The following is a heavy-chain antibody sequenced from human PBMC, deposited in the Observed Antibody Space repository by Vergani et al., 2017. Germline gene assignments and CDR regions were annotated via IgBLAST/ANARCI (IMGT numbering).Heavy chain of an antibody. CDR2: IKQDGSET. J-gene: IGHJ5*02. Sequence: EVQLVESGGGLVQPGGSLRLSCAASGFTFSSYWMSWVRQAPGKGLGWVANIKQDGSETYYVDSVKGRFTISRDNSKNTLYLQMNSLRAEDTAVYYCARGTRYNLISWFDPWGQGTLVTVSS. V-gene: IGHV3-7*01. CDR1: GFTFSSYW. D-gene: IGHD5-18*01. CDR3: ARGTRYNLISWFDP.